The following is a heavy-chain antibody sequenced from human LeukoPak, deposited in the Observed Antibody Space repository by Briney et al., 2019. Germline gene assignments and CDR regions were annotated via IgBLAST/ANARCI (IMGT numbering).Heavy chain of an antibody. CDR1: GFTFSNYW. D-gene: IGHD2-2*01. V-gene: IGHV3-74*01. Sequence: PGGSLRLSCAASGFTFSNYWMHWVRQAPGKGLVWVSRINNYGSNTGYADSVKGRFTISRDNAKNTLYLQMNSLRAEDTAVYYCAKGKGQLLTWFDPWGQGTLVTVSS. CDR3: AKGKGQLLTWFDP. J-gene: IGHJ5*02. CDR2: INNYGSNT.